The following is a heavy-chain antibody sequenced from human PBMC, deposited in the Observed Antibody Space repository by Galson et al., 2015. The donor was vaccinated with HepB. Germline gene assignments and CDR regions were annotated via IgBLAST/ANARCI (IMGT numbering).Heavy chain of an antibody. CDR2: IYYGSRWNF. CDR3: ARGVSTTGLNY. CDR1: GDSVSSHNAA. J-gene: IGHJ4*02. D-gene: IGHD2-8*02. V-gene: IGHV6-1*01. Sequence: CAISGDSVSSHNAAWNWLRQSPSRGLEWLGRIYYGSRWNFDYAVSVKSRIAINPDISKNQFSLQLDSVTPEDTAVYYCARGVSTTGLNYWGQGTLVTVSS.